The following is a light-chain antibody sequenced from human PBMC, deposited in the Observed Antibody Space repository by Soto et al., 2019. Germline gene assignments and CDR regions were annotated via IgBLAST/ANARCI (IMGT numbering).Light chain of an antibody. CDR1: ISDVGGYNY. Sequence: QAVLTQPPTASWSPGQSVAISCTGTISDVGGYNYVSWYQQHPGKAPKLMIYEVNKRPSGITDRFSGSKSGNTASMTVSGLQAEDEDDYDCSSYEGSRKVSGHGTKVTV. J-gene: IGLJ1*01. CDR2: EVN. CDR3: SSYEGSRKV. V-gene: IGLV2-8*01.